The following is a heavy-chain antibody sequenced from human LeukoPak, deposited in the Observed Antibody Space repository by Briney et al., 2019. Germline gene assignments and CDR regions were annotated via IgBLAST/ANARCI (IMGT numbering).Heavy chain of an antibody. J-gene: IGHJ4*02. V-gene: IGHV3-30*18. D-gene: IGHD4-17*01. Sequence: PGGSLRLSCAASGFTFSSYDMHWVRQVPGKGLKWVALISYDGSNKYHADSVKGRFTLSRDNSKNTLYLQMNSLRGEDTAVYYCAKVLVTTVDYWGQGTLVTVSS. CDR2: ISYDGSNK. CDR3: AKVLVTTVDY. CDR1: GFTFSSYD.